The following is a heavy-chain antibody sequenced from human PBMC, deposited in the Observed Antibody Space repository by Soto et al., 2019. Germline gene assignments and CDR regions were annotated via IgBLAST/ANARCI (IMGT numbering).Heavy chain of an antibody. D-gene: IGHD2-2*01. CDR1: GFNFGDHY. V-gene: IGHV3-72*01. CDR3: ALVQGHAH. Sequence: DVQLVEPGGALVQPGGYLRLSCIASGFNFGDHYMNLVRQAPGKGLEWVGRTKNKANNYAAEYAASVKGRFTIATDELKNAPHLQMNSLKSEDTAVYYCALVQGHAHCGQGSLVAGSS. CDR2: TKNKANNYAA. J-gene: IGHJ1*01.